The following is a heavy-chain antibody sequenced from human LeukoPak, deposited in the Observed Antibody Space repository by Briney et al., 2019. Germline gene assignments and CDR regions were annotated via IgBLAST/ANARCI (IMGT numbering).Heavy chain of an antibody. D-gene: IGHD5/OR15-5a*01. V-gene: IGHV4-30-4*08. CDR1: GGSITSTSYY. CDR2: IYYSGST. CDR3: ARERVYPNWFDP. Sequence: SETLSLTCTVSGGSITSTSYYWSWIRQPPGKGLEWIGYIYYSGSTYYNPSLKSRVTISVDTSKNQFSLKLSSVTAADTAVYYCARERVYPNWFDPWGQGTLVTVSS. J-gene: IGHJ5*02.